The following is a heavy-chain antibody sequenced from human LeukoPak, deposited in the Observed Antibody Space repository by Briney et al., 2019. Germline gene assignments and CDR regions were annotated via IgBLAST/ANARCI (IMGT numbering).Heavy chain of an antibody. CDR1: GGSFSGYY. CDR3: ARGANYYDSSGYLLGRYFDY. V-gene: IGHV4-34*01. Sequence: NPSETLSLTCAVYGGSFSGYYWSWIRQPPGKGLEWIGEINHSGSTNYNPSLKSRVTISVDTSKNQFSLKLSSVTAADTAVYYCARGANYYDSSGYLLGRYFDYWGQGTLVTVSS. J-gene: IGHJ4*02. D-gene: IGHD3-22*01. CDR2: INHSGST.